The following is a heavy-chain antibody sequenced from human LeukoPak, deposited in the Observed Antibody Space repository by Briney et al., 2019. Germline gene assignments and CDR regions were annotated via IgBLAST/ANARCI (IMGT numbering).Heavy chain of an antibody. Sequence: ASVKVSCTAAVYTFTNYAIGWVRHAPGQGLEWMAWISAYNGNTNDSHKHQGRVSMTTDTSTSTAYMELRSLRSDDTAVYYCARALRSRLQRQYYYYMDVGGKGTTVTVSS. D-gene: IGHD2-15*01. CDR1: VYTFTNYA. J-gene: IGHJ6*03. V-gene: IGHV1-18*01. CDR3: ARALRSRLQRQYYYYMDV. CDR2: ISAYNGNT.